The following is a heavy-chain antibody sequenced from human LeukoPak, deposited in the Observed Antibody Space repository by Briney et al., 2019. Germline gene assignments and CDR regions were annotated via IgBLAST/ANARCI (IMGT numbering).Heavy chain of an antibody. V-gene: IGHV1-2*02. J-gene: IGHJ3*02. CDR3: ARDPRIAAAGRNMAFDI. CDR1: GYTFTGYY. Sequence: ASVKVSCKASGYTFTGYYMHWVRQAPGLGLEWMGWNNPNSGGTNYAQKFQGRVTMTRDTSISTAYMELNRLKSDDTAVYYCARDPRIAAAGRNMAFDIWGQGTMVTVSS. D-gene: IGHD6-13*01. CDR2: NNPNSGGT.